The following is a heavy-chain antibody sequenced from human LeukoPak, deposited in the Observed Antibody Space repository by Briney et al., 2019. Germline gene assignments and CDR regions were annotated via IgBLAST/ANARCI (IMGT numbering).Heavy chain of an antibody. CDR3: AKDGRGAAIFYYYGMDV. V-gene: IGHV3-30*18. J-gene: IGHJ6*02. CDR2: ISYEGSNR. Sequence: GGSLRLSCAASGFTFSSYGMHWVRQAPGKGLEWVAVISYEGSNRYYADSVKGRFTISRDNSKNTLYLQMNSLRAEDTAVYYCAKDGRGAAIFYYYGMDVWGQGTTVTVSS. D-gene: IGHD2-2*02. CDR1: GFTFSSYG.